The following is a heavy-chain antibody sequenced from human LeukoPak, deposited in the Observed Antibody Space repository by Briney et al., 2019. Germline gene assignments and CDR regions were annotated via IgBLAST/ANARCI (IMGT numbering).Heavy chain of an antibody. J-gene: IGHJ4*02. V-gene: IGHV3-7*01. CDR3: ARDFFFDIVVVPAAIAGVDY. D-gene: IGHD2-2*02. CDR2: IKQDGCEK. CDR1: GFTFSSYW. Sequence: PGGSLRLSCAASGFTFSSYWMSWVRQAPGKGLEWVANIKQDGCEKYYVDSVKGRFTISRDNAKNSLYLQMNSLRAEDTAVYYCARDFFFDIVVVPAAIAGVDYWGQGTLVTVSS.